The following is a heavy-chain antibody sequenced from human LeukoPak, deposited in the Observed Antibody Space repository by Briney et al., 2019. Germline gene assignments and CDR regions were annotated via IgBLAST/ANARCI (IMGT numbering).Heavy chain of an antibody. CDR1: GFTFDDYT. V-gene: IGHV3-43*01. D-gene: IGHD1-1*01. CDR3: AKGRLQLYYGMDV. J-gene: IGHJ6*02. CDR2: IRWDGGST. Sequence: GGSLRLSCAASGFTFDDYTMHWVRQAPGKGLEWVSLIRWDGGSTYYADSVKGRFTISRDNSKNSLYLQMNSLRTEDTALYYCAKGRLQLYYGMDVWGQGTTVTVSS.